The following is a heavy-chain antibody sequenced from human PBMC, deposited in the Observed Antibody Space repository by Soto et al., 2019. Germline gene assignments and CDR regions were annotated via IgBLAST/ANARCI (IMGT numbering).Heavy chain of an antibody. Sequence: EVQLLESGGGLVQPGGSLTLSCAASGFAFSSYAMSWVRQAPGKGLEWVSVISGSGGSAYYADSAKGRFTISRDNSKTTLYRQMHRLRAEDTALDYCAKAPGQWGVGELGNFWGQGTQVTVSS. J-gene: IGHJ4*02. V-gene: IGHV3-23*01. CDR3: AKAPGQWGVGELGNF. CDR1: GFAFSSYA. D-gene: IGHD3-10*01. CDR2: ISGSGGSA.